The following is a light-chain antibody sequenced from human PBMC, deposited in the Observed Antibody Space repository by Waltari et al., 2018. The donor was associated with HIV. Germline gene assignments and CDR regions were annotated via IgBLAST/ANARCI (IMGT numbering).Light chain of an antibody. Sequence: SSVLTQPPSVSVAPGQTARIPCGGPNIGSKRVPWYQQRPGKAPVLVVYDDRVWPSGIPDRFSGSNSGNTATLTISRVEAGDEADYYCHVWNSTSDLGVFGGGTQLTVL. CDR2: DDR. J-gene: IGLJ7*01. CDR1: NIGSKR. V-gene: IGLV3-21*02. CDR3: HVWNSTSDLGV.